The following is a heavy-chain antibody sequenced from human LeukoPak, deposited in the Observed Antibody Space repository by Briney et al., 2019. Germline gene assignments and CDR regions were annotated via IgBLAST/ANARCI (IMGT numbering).Heavy chain of an antibody. CDR2: ISNDSVDK. CDR3: ARRDWVSGAVRAFDI. D-gene: IGHD3-3*01. V-gene: IGHV3-11*04. CDR1: GFMFSDYY. Sequence: GGSLRLSCVGSGFMFSDYYMSWIRQAPGKGLERVSYISNDSVDKYYVDSVRGRFTISRDNAKKSMYLQMSGLRVEDTAVYYCARRDWVSGAVRAFDIWGQGTMVTVSS. J-gene: IGHJ3*02.